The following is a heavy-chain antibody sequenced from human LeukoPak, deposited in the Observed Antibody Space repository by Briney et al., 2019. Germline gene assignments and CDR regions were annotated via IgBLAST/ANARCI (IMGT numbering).Heavy chain of an antibody. CDR1: GGSISSYY. V-gene: IGHV4-59*01. J-gene: IGHJ6*02. D-gene: IGHD4-17*01. Sequence: SETLSLTCTVSGGSISSYYWSWIRQPPGKGLEWIGYIYYSGSTNYNPSLKSRVTISVDTSKNQFSLKLSSVTAADTAVYYCATTDGDLPSGYGMDVWGQGTTVTVSS. CDR2: IYYSGST. CDR3: ATTDGDLPSGYGMDV.